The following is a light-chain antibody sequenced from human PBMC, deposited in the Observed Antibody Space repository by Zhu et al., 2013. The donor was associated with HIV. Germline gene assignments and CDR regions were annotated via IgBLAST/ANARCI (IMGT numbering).Light chain of an antibody. CDR1: NIGSKS. V-gene: IGLV3-21*03. Sequence: SYELTQPPSVSVAPGKTARITCGGNNIGSKSVHWYQQKPGQAPVLVVYDDNDRPSAIPERFSGSNSGNTATLTISRVEAGDEADYYCQVWDSSSDHRGVFGGGTKLTVL. CDR2: DDN. CDR3: QVWDSSSDHRGV. J-gene: IGLJ2*01.